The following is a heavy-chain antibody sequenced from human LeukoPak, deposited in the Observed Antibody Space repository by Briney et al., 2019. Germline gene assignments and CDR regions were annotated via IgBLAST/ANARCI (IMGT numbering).Heavy chain of an antibody. D-gene: IGHD6-19*01. CDR1: GFTFSSYA. J-gene: IGHJ4*02. V-gene: IGHV3-30*04. CDR3: ARDHGGWYF. CDR2: ISYDGSNK. Sequence: GGSLRLSCAASGFTFSSYAMHWVRQAPGKGLEWVAVISYDGSNKYYADSVKGRFTISRDNSKNTLYLQMNSLRAEDTAVYYCARDHGGWYFGGQGTLVTVSS.